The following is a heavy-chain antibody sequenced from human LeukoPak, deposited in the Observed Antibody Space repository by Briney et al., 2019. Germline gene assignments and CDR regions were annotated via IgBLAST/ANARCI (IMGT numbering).Heavy chain of an antibody. CDR1: GGSISSYY. V-gene: IGHV4-59*01. CDR2: IYYSGGT. J-gene: IGHJ4*02. D-gene: IGHD6-13*01. CDR3: ARLPSWEQQLVRDY. Sequence: PSETLSLTCTVSGGSISSYYWTWIRQPPGKGLGLEWIGYIYYSGGTNYNPSLKSRVTISIDTSKNQFSLKLSSVTAADTAVYYCARLPSWEQQLVRDYWGQGTLVTVSS.